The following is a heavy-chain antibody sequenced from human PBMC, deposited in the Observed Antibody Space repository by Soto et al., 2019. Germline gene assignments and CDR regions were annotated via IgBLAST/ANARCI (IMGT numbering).Heavy chain of an antibody. CDR3: ADLSRYCTSSNCD. J-gene: IGHJ4*02. CDR1: GFTFSSYS. V-gene: IGHV3-23*01. Sequence: DVRLLESGGGLVQPGGSLRLSCAASGFTFSSYSMSWVRQAPGKGLEWVSTLGTSASTYYGDSVRGRFTISRDNSRNTLYLQMTSLRAEDTAVYYCADLSRYCTSSNCDWGQGTLVTVSS. CDR2: LGTSAST. D-gene: IGHD2-2*01.